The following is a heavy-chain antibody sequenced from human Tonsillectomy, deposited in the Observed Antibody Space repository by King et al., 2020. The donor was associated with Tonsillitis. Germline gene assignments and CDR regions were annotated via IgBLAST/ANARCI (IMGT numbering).Heavy chain of an antibody. J-gene: IGHJ4*02. Sequence: QVQLVESGGGVVQPGRSFTLSCTASGFTFRSYGMHWVRQAPGKGLEWVAVIWYDGSKKYYADSVKGRFIISRDNSENTLYLQMNSLRVEDTVVYYYSRPWNWDLDYWGQGTPVTVSP. CDR3: SRPWNWDLDY. CDR2: IWYDGSKK. V-gene: IGHV3-33*01. CDR1: GFTFRSYG. D-gene: IGHD1-7*01.